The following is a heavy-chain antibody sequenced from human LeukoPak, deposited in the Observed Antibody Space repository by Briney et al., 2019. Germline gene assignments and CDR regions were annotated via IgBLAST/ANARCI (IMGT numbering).Heavy chain of an antibody. CDR1: GFTFSSYW. CDR3: ARGDLAVSDIVVVPAAMAGAFDI. Sequence: GGSLRLSCAASGFTFSSYWMSWVRQAPGKGLEWVANIKQDGSEKYYVDSVKGRFTISRDNAKNSLYLQMNSLRAEDTAVYYCARGDLAVSDIVVVPAAMAGAFDIWGQGTMVTVSS. V-gene: IGHV3-7*01. J-gene: IGHJ3*02. D-gene: IGHD2-2*01. CDR2: IKQDGSEK.